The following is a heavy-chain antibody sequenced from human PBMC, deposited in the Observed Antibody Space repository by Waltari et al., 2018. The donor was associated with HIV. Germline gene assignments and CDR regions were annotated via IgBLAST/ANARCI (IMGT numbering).Heavy chain of an antibody. CDR3: ARDKAPYSSSSAVDY. CDR1: GFPFRSYW. V-gene: IGHV3-33*08. J-gene: IGHJ4*02. Sequence: VQLVEVWGGVGQPGNDLSLPCANAGFPFRSYWIPWVRQAPGKGLEWVAVINYDGSNKFYAESVKGRFLISRDNSKNTLFLQMNSLRDEDTGLYYCARDKAPYSSSSAVDYWGQGTLVTVS. CDR2: INYDGSNK. D-gene: IGHD6-6*01.